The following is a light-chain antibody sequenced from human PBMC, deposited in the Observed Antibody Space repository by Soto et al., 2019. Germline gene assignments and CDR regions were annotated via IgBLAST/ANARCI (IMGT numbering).Light chain of an antibody. J-gene: IGKJ4*01. Sequence: DIQMTQSPSTLSESVGDRVTITCRASQSISSWLDWYQQKPGKAPKLLIYKASSLEGGVPSRFSGSGSGTDFTLTISSLQPDDFATYYCQQYHSYSLTFGGGTKVDIK. CDR2: KAS. V-gene: IGKV1-5*03. CDR3: QQYHSYSLT. CDR1: QSISSW.